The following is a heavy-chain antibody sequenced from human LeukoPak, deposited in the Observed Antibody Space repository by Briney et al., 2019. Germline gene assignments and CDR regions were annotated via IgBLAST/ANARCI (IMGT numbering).Heavy chain of an antibody. CDR2: IRYDGSNK. J-gene: IGHJ3*02. Sequence: GGSLRVSCAASGYTFSSYGMHWVRQAPGKGLEWVAFIRYDGSNKYYADSVKGRFTISRDNSKNTLYLQMNSLRAEDTAVYYCAYQLPRSRAFDIWGQGTMVTVSS. CDR1: GYTFSSYG. CDR3: AYQLPRSRAFDI. V-gene: IGHV3-30*02. D-gene: IGHD2-2*01.